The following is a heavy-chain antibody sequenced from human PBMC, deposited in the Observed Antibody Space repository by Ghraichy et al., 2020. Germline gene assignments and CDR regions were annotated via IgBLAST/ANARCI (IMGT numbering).Heavy chain of an antibody. CDR1: GGSISSYY. V-gene: IGHV4-59*01. Sequence: SETLSLTCTVSGGSISSYYWSWIRQPPGKGLEWIGYIYYSGSTNYNPSLKSRVTISVDTSKNQFSLKLSSVTAADTAVYYCARWVYGDYFDYWGQGTLVTVSS. J-gene: IGHJ4*02. D-gene: IGHD4-17*01. CDR2: IYYSGST. CDR3: ARWVYGDYFDY.